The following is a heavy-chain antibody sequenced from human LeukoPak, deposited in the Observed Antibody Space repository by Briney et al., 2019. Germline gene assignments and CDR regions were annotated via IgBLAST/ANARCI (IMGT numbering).Heavy chain of an antibody. CDR3: AARGSSSSGFGYMDV. D-gene: IGHD6-6*01. J-gene: IGHJ6*03. CDR2: VDPEDGET. Sequence: ASVKVSYKVSGYTFTDYYMHWVQQAPGKGLEWMGLVDPEDGETIYAEKFQGRVTITADTSTDTAYMELSSLRSEDTAVYYCAARGSSSSGFGYMDVWGKGTTVTVSS. CDR1: GYTFTDYY. V-gene: IGHV1-69-2*01.